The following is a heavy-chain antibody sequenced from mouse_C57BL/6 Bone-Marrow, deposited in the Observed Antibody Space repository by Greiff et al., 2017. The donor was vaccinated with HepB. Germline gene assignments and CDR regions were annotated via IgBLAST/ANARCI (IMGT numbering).Heavy chain of an antibody. CDR1: GYAFTNYL. CDR3: ARLASYYGSSYLDY. Sequence: VQRVESGAELVRPGTSVKVSCKASGYAFTNYLIEWVKQRPGQGLEWIGVINPGSGGTNYNEKFKGKATLTADKSSSTAYMQLSSLTSEDSAVYFCARLASYYGSSYLDYWGQGTTLTVSS. V-gene: IGHV1-54*01. J-gene: IGHJ2*01. D-gene: IGHD1-1*01. CDR2: INPGSGGT.